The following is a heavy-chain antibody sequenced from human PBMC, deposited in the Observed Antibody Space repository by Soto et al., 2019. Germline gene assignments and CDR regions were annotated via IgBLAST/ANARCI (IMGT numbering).Heavy chain of an antibody. D-gene: IGHD5-18*01. J-gene: IGHJ4*02. CDR2: FDPEDGET. V-gene: IGHV1-24*01. CDR1: GYTLTELS. CDR3: ATAGRRAAMVRSRYYFDY. Sequence: ASVKVSCKVSGYTLTELSMHWARQAPGKGLEWMGGFDPEDGETIYAQKFQGRVTMTEDTSTDTAYMELSSLRSEDTAVYYCATAGRRAAMVRSRYYFDYWGQGTLVTVSS.